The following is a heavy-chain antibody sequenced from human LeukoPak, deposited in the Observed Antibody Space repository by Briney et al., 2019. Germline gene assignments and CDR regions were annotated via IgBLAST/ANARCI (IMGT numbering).Heavy chain of an antibody. CDR1: GGTFSSYA. Sequence: SVKVSCKASGGTFSSYAISWVRQAPGQGLEWMGGIIPIFGTANYAQKFQGRVTITADESTSTAYMELSSLRSEDTAVYYCARGARSSWYVPLHQDFDYWGQGTLVTVSS. J-gene: IGHJ4*02. CDR2: IIPIFGTA. CDR3: ARGARSSWYVPLHQDFDY. D-gene: IGHD6-13*01. V-gene: IGHV1-69*13.